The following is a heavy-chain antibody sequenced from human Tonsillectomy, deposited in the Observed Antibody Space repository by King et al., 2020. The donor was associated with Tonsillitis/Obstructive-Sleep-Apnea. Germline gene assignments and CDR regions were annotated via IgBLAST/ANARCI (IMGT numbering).Heavy chain of an antibody. V-gene: IGHV3-21*01. CDR1: GFTFSSYS. Sequence: VQLVESGGGLVKPGGSLRLSCAASGFTFSSYSMNWVRQAPGKGLEWVSSISSSSSYIYYADSVKGRFTISRDNAKNSLYLQMNSLRAEDTAVYYWARKGEEELPRYYMDLWGQGTTVTVPS. CDR2: ISSSSSYI. CDR3: ARKGEEELPRYYMDL. J-gene: IGHJ6*03. D-gene: IGHD2-21*01.